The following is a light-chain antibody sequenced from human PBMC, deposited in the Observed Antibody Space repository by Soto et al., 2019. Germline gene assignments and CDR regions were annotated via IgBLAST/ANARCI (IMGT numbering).Light chain of an antibody. V-gene: IGLV2-11*01. J-gene: IGLJ1*01. CDR3: CSYAGSYTWV. CDR1: SSDVGGYNY. CDR2: DVS. Sequence: QSALTQPRSVSGSPGQSITISCTGTSSDVGGYNYVSWYRQHPGKAPKLMIYDVSKRPSGVPDRFSGSKSGNTASLTISGLQAEDEADYYCCSYAGSYTWVFVTGTKVTVL.